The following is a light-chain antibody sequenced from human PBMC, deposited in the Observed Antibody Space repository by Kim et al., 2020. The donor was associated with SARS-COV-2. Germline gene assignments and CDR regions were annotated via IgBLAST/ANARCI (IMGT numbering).Light chain of an antibody. J-gene: IGKJ2*01. CDR2: KTS. CDR3: QQYNNYPYT. V-gene: IGKV1-5*03. Sequence: DIQMTQSPSTLSASVGDRVTITCRASQSIRSCLAWYQQKAGQAPKLLVFKTSSLQEGVPSRFSGSGSGTEFTLSITSLQPDDFATYFCQQYNNYPYTFGQGTKVDIK. CDR1: QSIRSC.